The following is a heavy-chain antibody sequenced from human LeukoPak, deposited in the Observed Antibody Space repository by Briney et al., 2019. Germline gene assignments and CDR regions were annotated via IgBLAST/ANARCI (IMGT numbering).Heavy chain of an antibody. CDR2: FSGTGGTT. CDR3: AKEGDTRDY. Sequence: GGPLRLSCAPSGFTFSSFAMTWVRQAPGGARGWVSSFSGTGGTTYYADSVKGRFTISRDNSKNTLYLQVNSLRAEDTAVYYCAKEGDTRDYWGQGTLVTVSS. J-gene: IGHJ4*02. CDR1: GFTFSSFA. D-gene: IGHD5-18*01. V-gene: IGHV3-23*01.